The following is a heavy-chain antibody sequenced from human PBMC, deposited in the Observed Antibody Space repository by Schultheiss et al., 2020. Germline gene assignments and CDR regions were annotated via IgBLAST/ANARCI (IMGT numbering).Heavy chain of an antibody. CDR3: ARDHQREYGGKGTLDY. CDR1: GYTFTSYG. J-gene: IGHJ4*02. Sequence: ASVKVSCKASGYTFTSYGISWVRQAPGQGLKWVGWISAYGGNTNYAQKLQGRVTMTTDTSTSTAYMELRSLRSDDTAVYYCARDHQREYGGKGTLDYWGQGTLVTVSS. V-gene: IGHV1-18*01. D-gene: IGHD4-23*01. CDR2: ISAYGGNT.